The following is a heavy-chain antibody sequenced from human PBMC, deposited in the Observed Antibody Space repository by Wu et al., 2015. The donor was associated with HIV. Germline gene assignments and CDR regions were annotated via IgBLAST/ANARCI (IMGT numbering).Heavy chain of an antibody. D-gene: IGHD3-10*01. V-gene: IGHV1-69*12. J-gene: IGHJ4*02. CDR1: GSTFRGYD. Sequence: HVQLVQSGAEVKKPGSSVEVSCKAPGSTFRGYDVNWVRQAPGQGLEWMGGIFPMSGTVNHAQKFQDRVTITADESTTTVYLELSSLKSEDTAVYYCATQHRRWFGELLSDYWGQGTLVTVSS. CDR2: IFPMSGTV. CDR3: ATQHRRWFGELLSDY.